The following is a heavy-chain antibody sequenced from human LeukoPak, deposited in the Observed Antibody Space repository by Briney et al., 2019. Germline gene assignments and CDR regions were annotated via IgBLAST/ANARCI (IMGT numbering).Heavy chain of an antibody. CDR3: AKDIPYYYDSNVYY. CDR2: ISGSGGST. V-gene: IGHV3-23*01. J-gene: IGHJ4*02. CDR1: GFTFSSYS. Sequence: SGGSLRLSCAASGFTFSSYSMNWVRQAPGQGLEWVSAISGSGGSTYYADSVKGRFTISRDNSKNTLYLQMNSLSAGDTAVYYCAKDIPYYYDSNVYYWGQGTLVTVSS. D-gene: IGHD3-22*01.